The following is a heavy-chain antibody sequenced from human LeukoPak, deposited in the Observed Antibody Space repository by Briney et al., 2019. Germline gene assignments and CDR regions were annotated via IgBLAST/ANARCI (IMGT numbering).Heavy chain of an antibody. J-gene: IGHJ4*02. D-gene: IGHD2-2*01. CDR2: INPSGGSI. CDR1: GYTFSNYY. Sequence: ASVKVSCKASGYTFSNYYMHWVRQAPGQGLEWMGIINPSGGSISDAQRFQGRVTMTRDTSTRTFYMELSSLRPEDTAVYYCARSQPHCISTSCYGPGDYWGQGTLVTVSS. V-gene: IGHV1-46*01. CDR3: ARSQPHCISTSCYGPGDY.